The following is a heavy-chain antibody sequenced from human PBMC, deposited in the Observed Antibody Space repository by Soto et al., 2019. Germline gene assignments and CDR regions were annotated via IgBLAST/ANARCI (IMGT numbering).Heavy chain of an antibody. Sequence: SETLSLTCTVSGGSISSSSYYWGWIRQPPGKGLEWIGSIYYSGSTYYNPSLKSRVTISVDTSKNQFSLKLSSVTAADTAVYYCARLVDGARGSVGDRTTFDYWGQGTLVTVSS. V-gene: IGHV4-39*01. CDR2: IYYSGST. J-gene: IGHJ4*02. CDR3: ARLVDGARGSVGDRTTFDY. D-gene: IGHD4-17*01. CDR1: GGSISSSSYY.